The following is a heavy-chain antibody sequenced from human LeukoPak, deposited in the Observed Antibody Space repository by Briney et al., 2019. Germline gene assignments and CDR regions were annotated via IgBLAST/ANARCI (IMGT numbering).Heavy chain of an antibody. CDR1: GFTFSSYW. CDR3: AIDDCSSISCYHNWFDP. D-gene: IGHD2-2*01. Sequence: GGSLRLSCAAPGFTFSSYWMSWVRQAPGKGLEWVAKIKRDGSEKYYVDSVKGRFTISRDNAKNSLYLQMNSLRAEDTAVYYCAIDDCSSISCYHNWFDPWGQGTLVTVSS. J-gene: IGHJ5*02. CDR2: IKRDGSEK. V-gene: IGHV3-7*01.